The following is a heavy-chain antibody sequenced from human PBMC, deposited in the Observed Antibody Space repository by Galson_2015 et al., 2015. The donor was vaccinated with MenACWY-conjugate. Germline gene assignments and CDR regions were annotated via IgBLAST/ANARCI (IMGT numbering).Heavy chain of an antibody. V-gene: IGHV3-7*03. CDR3: ARGPAYGDRVDFLDC. CDR2: IKNDGSEK. CDR1: EFTFNSHW. Sequence: SLRLSCAASEFTFNSHWMSWVRQAPGKGLEWVGVIKNDGSEKYYVDSVKGRFTISRDNSKNSLYLQMNSLRAEDTAIYYCARGPAYGDRVDFLDCWGHSTLVTVSS. J-gene: IGHJ1*01. D-gene: IGHD4-17*01.